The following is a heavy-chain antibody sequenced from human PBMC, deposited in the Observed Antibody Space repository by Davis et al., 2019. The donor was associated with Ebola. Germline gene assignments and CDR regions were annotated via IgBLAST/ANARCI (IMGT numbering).Heavy chain of an antibody. J-gene: IGHJ6*02. D-gene: IGHD2-2*01. CDR1: GFTFTTYA. CDR2: IGGSGTYT. Sequence: PGGSLRLSCAASGFTFTTYAMSWVRQAPGKGLEWVSTIGGSGTYTYYADSVKVRFTISRDNSKNTLYLEMSSLRAEDTAIYYCARISCTSTSCYSGNYYYYYGVDVWGQGTTVTVSS. CDR3: ARISCTSTSCYSGNYYYYYGVDV. V-gene: IGHV3-23*01.